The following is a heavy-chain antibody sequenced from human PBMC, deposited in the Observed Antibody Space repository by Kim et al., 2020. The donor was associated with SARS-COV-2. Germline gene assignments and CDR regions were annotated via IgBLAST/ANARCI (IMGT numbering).Heavy chain of an antibody. CDR1: GGSFSGYY. D-gene: IGHD3-22*01. V-gene: IGHV4-34*01. CDR3: ARSYYYDSSGYYNEEDYFDY. Sequence: SETLSLTCAVYGGSFSGYYWSWIRQPPGKGLEWIGEINHSGSTNYNPSLKSRVTISVDTSKNQFSLKLSSVTAADTAVYYCARSYYYDSSGYYNEEDYFDYWGQGTLVTVSS. J-gene: IGHJ4*02. CDR2: INHSGST.